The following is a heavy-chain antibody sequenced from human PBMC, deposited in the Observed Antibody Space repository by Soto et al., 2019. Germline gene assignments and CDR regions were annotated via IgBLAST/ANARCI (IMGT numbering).Heavy chain of an antibody. J-gene: IGHJ6*02. V-gene: IGHV2-5*02. CDR1: GFSLSTGGVG. CDR3: AHSRCSGDCFQSYSSHYYYGMDV. CDR2: IYWDDDK. Sequence: QITLKESGPTLVKPTQTLTLTCTFSGFSLSTGGVGVGWIRQPPGKALEWLALIYWDDDKRYSPSLKSRLTTTKDTSKNQVVITTTNMDPVDTATYYYAHSRCSGDCFQSYSSHYYYGMDVWGQGTTVTVSS. D-gene: IGHD2-21*02.